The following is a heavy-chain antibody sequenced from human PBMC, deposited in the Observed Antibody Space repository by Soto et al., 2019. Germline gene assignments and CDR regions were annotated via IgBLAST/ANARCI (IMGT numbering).Heavy chain of an antibody. D-gene: IGHD2-15*01. V-gene: IGHV1-69*01. CDR2: IIPIFGTA. Sequence: QVQLVQSGAEVKKPGSSVKVSCKASGGTFSSYAISWVRQAPGQGLEWMGGIIPIFGTANYAQKFQGRVTITADESTSKAYMELSSLRSEDTAVYYCARGVVVVAATPYYYYGMDVWGQGTTVTVSS. CDR3: ARGVVVVAATPYYYYGMDV. J-gene: IGHJ6*02. CDR1: GGTFSSYA.